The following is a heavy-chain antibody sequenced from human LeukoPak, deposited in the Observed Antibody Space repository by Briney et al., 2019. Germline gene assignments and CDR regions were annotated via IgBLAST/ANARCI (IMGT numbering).Heavy chain of an antibody. CDR3: ASSTGYSSGWGWRHTQLNY. CDR1: GGTFSSYA. V-gene: IGHV1-3*01. Sequence: ASVKVSCKASGGTFSSYAISWVRQAPGQGLEWMGWINAGNGNTKYSQKFQGRVTITRDTSASTAYMELSSLRSEDTAVYYCASSTGYSSGWGWRHTQLNYWGQGTLVTVSS. D-gene: IGHD6-19*01. CDR2: INAGNGNT. J-gene: IGHJ4*02.